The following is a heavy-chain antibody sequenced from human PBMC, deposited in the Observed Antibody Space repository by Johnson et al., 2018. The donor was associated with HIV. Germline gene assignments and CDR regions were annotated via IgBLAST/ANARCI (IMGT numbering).Heavy chain of an antibody. V-gene: IGHV3-74*02. Sequence: VQLVESGGGLVQPGGSLRLSCAASGFAFNNYWMHWVRQAPGKGLVWVSRFNNDGNTTTYADSVKGRFTISRDNAKNTLYLQMDSLRAEDTAVYYCARMGLRGAFDIWGQGTMVTVSS. J-gene: IGHJ3*02. D-gene: IGHD3-16*01. CDR3: ARMGLRGAFDI. CDR1: GFAFNNYW. CDR2: FNNDGNTT.